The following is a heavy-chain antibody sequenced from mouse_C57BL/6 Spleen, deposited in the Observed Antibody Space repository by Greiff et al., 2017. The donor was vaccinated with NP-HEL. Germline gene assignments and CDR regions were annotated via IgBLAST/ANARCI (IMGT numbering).Heavy chain of an antibody. CDR2: IYPGSGNT. V-gene: IGHV1-76*01. J-gene: IGHJ2*01. CDR3: ARDGSSFDY. Sequence: VQLQQSGAELVRPGASVKLSCKASGYTFTDYYINWVKQRPGQGLEWIARIYPGSGNTYYNEKFKGKATLTAEKSSSTAYMQLSSLTSEDSAVYSCARDGSSFDYWGQGTTLTVSS. D-gene: IGHD1-1*01. CDR1: GYTFTDYY.